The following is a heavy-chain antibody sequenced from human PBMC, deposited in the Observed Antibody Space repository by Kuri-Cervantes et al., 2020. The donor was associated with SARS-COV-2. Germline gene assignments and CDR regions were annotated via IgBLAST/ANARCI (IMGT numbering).Heavy chain of an antibody. CDR3: ARATRITIFGNDAFDI. J-gene: IGHJ3*02. CDR2: ISSSSSYI. Sequence: GESLKISCTASGFTFSSYSMNWVRQAPGKGLEWVSSISSSSSYIYYADSVKGRFTISRDNAKNSLYLQMNSLKTEDTAVYYCARATRITIFGNDAFDIWGQGTMVTVSS. CDR1: GFTFSSYS. V-gene: IGHV3-21*04. D-gene: IGHD3-3*01.